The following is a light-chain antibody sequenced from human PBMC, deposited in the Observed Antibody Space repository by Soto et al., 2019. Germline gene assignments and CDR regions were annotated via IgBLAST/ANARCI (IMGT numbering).Light chain of an antibody. CDR2: AAS. CDR1: QGISSW. Sequence: MTQSPATLSVSPGEGATLSCRASQGISSWLAWYQQKPGKAPKLLIYAASSLQSGVPSRFSGSGSGTDFTLTISSLQPEDFATYYCQQSYSTPPITFGQGTRLEI. J-gene: IGKJ5*01. V-gene: IGKV1-39*01. CDR3: QQSYSTPPIT.